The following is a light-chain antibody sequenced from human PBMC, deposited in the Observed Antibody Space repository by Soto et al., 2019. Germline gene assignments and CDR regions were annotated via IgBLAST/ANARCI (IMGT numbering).Light chain of an antibody. J-gene: IGLJ1*01. CDR1: SVDVGDYNS. CDR2: HVT. CDR3: SSYSHSPPSYV. Sequence: QSVLAQPASVSGSPGQSITISCTGSSVDVGDYNSVSWYQQHPGKAPKVMIYHVTIRASGVSNRFSGSNSGNTASLTISGLQAEDEADYYCSSYSHSPPSYVFGTGTKVTVL. V-gene: IGLV2-14*03.